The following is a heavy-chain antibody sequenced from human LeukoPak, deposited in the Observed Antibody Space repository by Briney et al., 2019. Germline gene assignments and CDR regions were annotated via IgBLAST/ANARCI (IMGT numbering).Heavy chain of an antibody. Sequence: ASVKVSCKASGYTFTGYYMHWVRQAPGQGLEWMGWINSDSGGTNYAQKFQGRVTVTRDTSISAAYMDLSSLISDDTAVYYCARGSPGWLLGDYWGQGTLVTV. CDR3: ARGSPGWLLGDY. J-gene: IGHJ4*02. V-gene: IGHV1-2*02. CDR2: INSDSGGT. CDR1: GYTFTGYY. D-gene: IGHD3-22*01.